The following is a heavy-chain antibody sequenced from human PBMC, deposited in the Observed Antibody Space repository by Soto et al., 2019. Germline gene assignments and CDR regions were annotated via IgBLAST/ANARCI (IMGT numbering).Heavy chain of an antibody. CDR3: ASGYSSSWGAHYYYGMDV. Sequence: QVQLVQSGAEVKKPGASVKVSCKASGYTFTSYGISWVRQAPGQGLEWMGWISAYNGNTNYAQKLQGRVTMTTDTSRRTAYMELSSLRSDEKAVYYCASGYSSSWGAHYYYGMDVWGQGTTVTVSS. CDR2: ISAYNGNT. CDR1: GYTFTSYG. V-gene: IGHV1-18*04. D-gene: IGHD6-13*01. J-gene: IGHJ6*02.